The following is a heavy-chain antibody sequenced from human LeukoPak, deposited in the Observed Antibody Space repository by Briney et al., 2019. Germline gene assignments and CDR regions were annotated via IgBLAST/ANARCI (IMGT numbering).Heavy chain of an antibody. D-gene: IGHD2-2*01. J-gene: IGHJ1*01. CDR3: ARDDGYGLVVVPAAINFQH. Sequence: QPGGSLRLSCAASGFTFISYAMSWVRQAPGKGLKWVSAISGSGGSTYYADSVKGRFTISRDNSKNTLYLQMNSLRAEDTAVYYCARDDGYGLVVVPAAINFQHWGQGTLVTVSS. CDR2: ISGSGGST. V-gene: IGHV3-23*01. CDR1: GFTFISYA.